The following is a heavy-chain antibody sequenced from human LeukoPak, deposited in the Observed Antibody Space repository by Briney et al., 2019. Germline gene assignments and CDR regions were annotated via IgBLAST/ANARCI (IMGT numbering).Heavy chain of an antibody. D-gene: IGHD3-3*01. CDR2: SXXGGST. J-gene: IGHJ6*03. CDR3: AKARHDFWSGYYGYMDV. Sequence: SXXGGSTYYADSVKGRFTISRDNSNNTLYLQMNSLRAEDTAVYYCAKARHDFWSGYYGYMDVWGKGTTVTVSS. V-gene: IGHV3-23*01.